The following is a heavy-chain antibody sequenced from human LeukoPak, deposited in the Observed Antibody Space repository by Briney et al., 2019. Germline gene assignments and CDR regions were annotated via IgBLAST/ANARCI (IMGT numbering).Heavy chain of an antibody. CDR2: ISSSSSYI. J-gene: IGHJ4*02. CDR1: GFTFSSYT. CDR3: XXSXWFGELGFDY. D-gene: IGHD3-10*01. V-gene: IGHV3-21*01. Sequence: GGSLRLSCAASGFTFSSYTMNWVRQAPGKGLEWVSSISSSSSYIYHADSVKGRFTFSRDNAKNSLYLQMNSLRAEDTAVYYXXXSXWFGELGFDYWGQGTLVTVSS.